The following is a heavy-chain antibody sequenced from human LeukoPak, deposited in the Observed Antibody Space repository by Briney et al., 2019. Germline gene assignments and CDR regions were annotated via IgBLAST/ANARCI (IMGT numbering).Heavy chain of an antibody. CDR1: GGSISNYF. J-gene: IGHJ4*02. CDR3: ARRPTGDPKFDY. CDR2: IYSSGST. D-gene: IGHD7-27*01. V-gene: IGHV4-59*08. Sequence: PSETLSLTCSVSGGSISNYFWTWIRQPPGKGLEWIGYIYSSGSTYYNPSLKSRVTISVDKSKNRFSLKLSTATAADTAVYYCARRPTGDPKFDYWGQGTLVTVSS.